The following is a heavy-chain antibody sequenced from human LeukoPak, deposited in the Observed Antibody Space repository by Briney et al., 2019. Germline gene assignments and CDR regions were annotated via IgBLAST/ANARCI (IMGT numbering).Heavy chain of an antibody. CDR2: IHTSGNS. V-gene: IGHV4-4*07. Sequence: SETLSHTCTVSGGSISTYYWSWIRQPAGKELEWIGRIHTSGNSDYNPSLKSRVTMSVDTSKNQFSLKVRSVTAADTAVYYCAREGSATARPFVSNDYWGQGTLVTVSS. D-gene: IGHD6-6*01. CDR3: AREGSATARPFVSNDY. J-gene: IGHJ4*02. CDR1: GGSISTYY.